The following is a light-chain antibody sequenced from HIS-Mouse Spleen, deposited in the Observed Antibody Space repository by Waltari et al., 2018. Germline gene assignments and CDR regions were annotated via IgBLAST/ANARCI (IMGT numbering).Light chain of an antibody. CDR1: SSHLGSYDL. J-gene: IGLJ3*02. CDR3: CSYAGSSTWV. Sequence: QSALTQPASVSGSPGQSITISCPGTSSHLGSYDLVPWYQQHPGKAPNLMIYEGSRRPSGVSNRFSGSKSGNTASLTISGLQAEDEADYYCCSYAGSSTWVFGGGTKLTVL. CDR2: EGS. V-gene: IGLV2-23*01.